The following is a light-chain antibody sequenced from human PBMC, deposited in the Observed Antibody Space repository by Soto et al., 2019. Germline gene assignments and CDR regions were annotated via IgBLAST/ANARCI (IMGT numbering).Light chain of an antibody. Sequence: EMVMTQSPATLSVSPGERATLSCRASQSVSSNLAWYQQKPGQAPRLLIYGASTRATGIPARFGGSGSGTEFTLTISSLQSEDFAVYYCHQYNNWPQTFGQGKKVEIK. CDR2: GAS. CDR1: QSVSSN. V-gene: IGKV3-15*01. J-gene: IGKJ1*01. CDR3: HQYNNWPQT.